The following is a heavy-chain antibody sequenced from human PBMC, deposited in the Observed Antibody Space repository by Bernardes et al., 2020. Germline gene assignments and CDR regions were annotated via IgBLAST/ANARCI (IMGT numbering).Heavy chain of an antibody. Sequence: FGYTLSKPPQTLTLTCPFSLFSLSPSGVGVGWIRQPPGKALEWLSLIYWDDDKRYSPSLKSRLTVTKDTSENQVVLTMTNMDPVDTATYYCAHRRWRSIAAAGPFDYWGQGTLVTVSS. V-gene: IGHV2-5*02. D-gene: IGHD6-13*01. CDR2: IYWDDDK. J-gene: IGHJ4*02. CDR1: LFSLSPSGVG. CDR3: AHRRWRSIAAAGPFDY.